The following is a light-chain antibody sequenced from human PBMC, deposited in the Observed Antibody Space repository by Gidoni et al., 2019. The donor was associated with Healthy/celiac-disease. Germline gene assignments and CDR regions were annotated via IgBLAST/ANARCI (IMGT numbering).Light chain of an antibody. J-gene: IGKJ1*01. CDR3: KQYYSTPKT. V-gene: IGKV4-1*01. CDR1: QSVLYSSNNKNY. Sequence: DIVMTQSPDSLAVSLGERATINCKSSQSVLYSSNNKNYLAWYQQKPGQPPKLLIYWASTRESGVPDRVSGSGSGKDFTLTISSLQAEDVAVYYCKQYYSTPKTFGQGTKVEIK. CDR2: WAS.